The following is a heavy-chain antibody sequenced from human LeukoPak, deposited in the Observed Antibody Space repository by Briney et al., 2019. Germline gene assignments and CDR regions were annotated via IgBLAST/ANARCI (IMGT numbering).Heavy chain of an antibody. D-gene: IGHD2-15*01. CDR2: INPSGGST. CDR1: GYTFTSYY. CDR3: ASWVGGYYYMDV. Sequence: ASVKVSCKASGYTFTSYYMHWVRQAPGQGLEWMGIINPSGGSTSYAQKFQGRVTMTRDTSTSTVYMELSSLRSEDTAVYYCASWVGGYYYMDVWGKGTTVTVSS. V-gene: IGHV1-46*01. J-gene: IGHJ6*03.